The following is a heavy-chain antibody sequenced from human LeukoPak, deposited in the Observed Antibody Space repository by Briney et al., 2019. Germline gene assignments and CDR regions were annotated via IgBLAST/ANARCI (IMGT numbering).Heavy chain of an antibody. D-gene: IGHD3-16*01. Sequence: SETLSLTCTVSGGSISSSSYYWGWIRQPPGKGLEWIGSIYYSGSTYYNPSLKSRVTISVDTSKNQFSLKLSSVTAADTALYYCARGGPFPFDYWGQGTLVTVSS. V-gene: IGHV4-39*07. J-gene: IGHJ4*02. CDR2: IYYSGST. CDR3: ARGGPFPFDY. CDR1: GGSISSSSYY.